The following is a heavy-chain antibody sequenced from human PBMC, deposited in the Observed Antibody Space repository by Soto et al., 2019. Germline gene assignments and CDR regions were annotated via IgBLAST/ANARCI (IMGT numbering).Heavy chain of an antibody. D-gene: IGHD2-2*01. CDR3: ARGAGGYCSRITCPPFDY. CDR1: GFTFRAYY. V-gene: IGHV3-11*01. CDR2: ISSGGTNI. Sequence: QVQLVESGGGLAKPGGSLRLSCAASGFTFRAYYMSWIRQAPGKGLEWVSYISSGGTNIYYAGSVKGRFTISRDNAKNALYLQMNSLRVEDTAVYYCARGAGGYCSRITCPPFDYWGQGTLVTVSP. J-gene: IGHJ4*02.